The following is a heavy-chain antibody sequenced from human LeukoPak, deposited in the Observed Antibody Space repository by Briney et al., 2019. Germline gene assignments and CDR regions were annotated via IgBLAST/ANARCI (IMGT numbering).Heavy chain of an antibody. CDR3: AREVPRYYYGWGSLY. J-gene: IGHJ4*02. V-gene: IGHV7-4-1*02. CDR1: GYTFTSYA. Sequence: GASLKLSCKASGYTFTSYAMHWVRQAPGQGLEWMGWINTNTGNPTYAQGFTGRFVFSLDSSVSTAYLQISSLKAEDTAVYYCAREVPRYYYGWGSLYWGQGTLVTVSS. CDR2: INTNTGNP. D-gene: IGHD3-10*01.